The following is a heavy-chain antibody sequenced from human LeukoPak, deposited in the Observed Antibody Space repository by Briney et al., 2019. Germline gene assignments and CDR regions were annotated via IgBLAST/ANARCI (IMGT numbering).Heavy chain of an antibody. V-gene: IGHV3-7*01. CDR2: IQQDESEK. CDR1: GFTFSSYA. J-gene: IGHJ5*02. Sequence: GGSLTLSCAASGFTFSSYAMSWLRQAPGKGLEGVANIQQDESEKYYVDSVKGRFTMSRDNDKKSQYQQLNTQKADDTGVHYRARDRQLYLWGQGTLVTVSS. D-gene: IGHD1-1*01. CDR3: ARDRQLYL.